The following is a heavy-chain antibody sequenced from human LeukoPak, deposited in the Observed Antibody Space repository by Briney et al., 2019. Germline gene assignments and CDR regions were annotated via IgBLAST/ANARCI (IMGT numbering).Heavy chain of an antibody. J-gene: IGHJ4*02. V-gene: IGHV4-34*01. CDR2: IYHSGST. CDR1: GGSFSGYY. D-gene: IGHD3-16*01. Sequence: SETLSLTCAVYGGSFSGYYWSWIRQPPGKGLEWIGEIYHSGSTNYNPSLKSRVTISVDKSKNQFSLKLSSVTAADTAVYYCAKSQGGRRFDYWGQGTLVTVSS. CDR3: AKSQGGRRFDY.